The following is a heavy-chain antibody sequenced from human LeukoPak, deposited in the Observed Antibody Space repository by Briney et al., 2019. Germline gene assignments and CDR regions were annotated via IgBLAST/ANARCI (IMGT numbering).Heavy chain of an antibody. CDR1: GGTFSSYT. D-gene: IGHD4-23*01. Sequence: TVKVSCKASGGTFSSYTISWVRQAPGQGLEWMGRIIPILGIANYAQKFQGRVTITADKSTSTAYMELSSLRSEDTAVYYCARADYGGNSEAAFDIWGQGTMVTVSS. J-gene: IGHJ3*02. CDR3: ARADYGGNSEAAFDI. CDR2: IIPILGIA. V-gene: IGHV1-69*02.